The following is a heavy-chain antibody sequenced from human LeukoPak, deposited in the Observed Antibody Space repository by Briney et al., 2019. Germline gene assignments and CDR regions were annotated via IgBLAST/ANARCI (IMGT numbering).Heavy chain of an antibody. CDR3: EKENTSDGSRHFHY. Sequence: GRSLRLSCTASGFPFSSDGMQWVRQAPGKGLEWVACIRYDENTKYYGDSVKGRFTVSRDNSENTLFLQMNSLRDEDTAVYYCEKENTSDGSRHFHYWGQGTLVTVSS. J-gene: IGHJ4*02. V-gene: IGHV3-30*02. CDR2: IRYDENTK. CDR1: GFPFSSDG. D-gene: IGHD5-24*01.